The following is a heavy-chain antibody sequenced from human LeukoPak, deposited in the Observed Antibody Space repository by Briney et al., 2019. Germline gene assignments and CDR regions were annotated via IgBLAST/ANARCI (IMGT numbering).Heavy chain of an antibody. V-gene: IGHV3-64*01. J-gene: IGHJ6*03. CDR2: ISSNGGST. CDR1: GFTFSSYA. CDR3: AKPAPTIFGVVNYYYYMDV. Sequence: GGSLRLSCAASGFTFSSYAMHWVRQAPGKGLEYVSAISSNGGSTYYANSVKGRFTISRDNSKNTLYLQMNSLRAEDTAVYYCAKPAPTIFGVVNYYYYMDVWGKGTTVTVSS. D-gene: IGHD3-3*01.